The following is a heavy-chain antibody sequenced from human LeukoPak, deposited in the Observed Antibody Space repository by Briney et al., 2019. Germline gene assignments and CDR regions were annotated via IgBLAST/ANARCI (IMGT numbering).Heavy chain of an antibody. V-gene: IGHV3-23*01. CDR2: ISGGGHNT. CDR1: GFTFSSYA. J-gene: IGHJ4*02. D-gene: IGHD6-13*01. Sequence: PGGSLRLSCAASGFTFSSYAMSWVRQAPGKGLEWVSVISGGGHNTYYADSVKGRFTISRDNSKNTLYLQVNSLRAEDTAVYYCAKDRSSWYYPFDYWGQGTLVTVSS. CDR3: AKDRSSWYYPFDY.